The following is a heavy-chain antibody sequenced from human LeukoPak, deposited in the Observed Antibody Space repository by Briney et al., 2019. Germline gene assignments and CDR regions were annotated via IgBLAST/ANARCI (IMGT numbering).Heavy chain of an antibody. J-gene: IGHJ4*02. CDR2: IYYSGST. V-gene: IGHV4-39*07. CDR1: GASISSSTDY. CDR3: ARVSGDYVYTPFDS. Sequence: PSETLSLTCTVSGASISSSTDYWGWIRQPPGKGLEWIANIYYSGSTYYNPSLKSRVTILIDTSKNQFSLKLSSVTAADTAVYYCARVSGDYVYTPFDSWGQGTLVTVSS. D-gene: IGHD4-17*01.